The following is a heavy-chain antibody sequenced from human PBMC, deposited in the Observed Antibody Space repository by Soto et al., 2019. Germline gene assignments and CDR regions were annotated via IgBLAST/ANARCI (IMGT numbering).Heavy chain of an antibody. CDR3: AASRGFDSSGYSGYYYGMDV. CDR1: GFTFDDYA. J-gene: IGHJ6*02. V-gene: IGHV3-9*01. Sequence: EVQLVESGGGLVQPGRSLRLSCAASGFTFDDYAMHWVRQRPGRGLEWVSGITWNSDEIGYPDSVKGRFSISRDNAKKYLYLQMNSLRPDDTALYYCAASRGFDSSGYSGYYYGMDVWAQGTTVTVSS. CDR2: ITWNSDEI. D-gene: IGHD3-22*01.